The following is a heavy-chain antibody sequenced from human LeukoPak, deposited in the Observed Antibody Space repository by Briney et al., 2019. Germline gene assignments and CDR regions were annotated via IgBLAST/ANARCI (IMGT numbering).Heavy chain of an antibody. CDR3: ARGLTQIPRLATGLGH. CDR2: IWYDGGNR. CDR1: GFSFSSYA. D-gene: IGHD2-21*02. J-gene: IGHJ4*02. Sequence: GGSLRLSCAASGFSFSSYAMHWVRQAPGKGLEWVAVIWYDGGNRYYADSVKGRFTISRDNSKNTLYLEMNSLRAEDTAVYYCARGLTQIPRLATGLGHWGQGTLVTVSS. V-gene: IGHV3-33*01.